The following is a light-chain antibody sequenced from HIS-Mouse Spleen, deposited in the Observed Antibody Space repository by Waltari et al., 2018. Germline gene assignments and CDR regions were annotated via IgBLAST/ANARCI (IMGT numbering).Light chain of an antibody. CDR3: YSTDSSGNHRV. Sequence: SYELTQPPSVSVSPGQTARITCSGDALPKKYAYWYQQKSGQAPVLVIYEDSKRPSGSPGGVAGSRSGTMATLTISGAQVEDEAEYYCYSTDSSGNHRVFGGGTKLTVL. CDR2: EDS. J-gene: IGLJ2*01. V-gene: IGLV3-10*01. CDR1: ALPKKY.